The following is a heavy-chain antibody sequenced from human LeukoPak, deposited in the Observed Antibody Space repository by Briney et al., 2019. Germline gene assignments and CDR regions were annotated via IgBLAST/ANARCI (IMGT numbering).Heavy chain of an antibody. CDR2: IYSGGST. CDR3: ARAEPCSGGSCYSSVDY. J-gene: IGHJ4*02. Sequence: GGSLRLSCAASGFTVSSNYMSWARQAPGKGLEWVSVIYSGGSTYYADSVKGRFTISRDNAQNSLFLQMNSLRAEDTAVYYCARAEPCSGGSCYSSVDYWGQGTLVTVSS. CDR1: GFTVSSNY. V-gene: IGHV3-66*01. D-gene: IGHD2-15*01.